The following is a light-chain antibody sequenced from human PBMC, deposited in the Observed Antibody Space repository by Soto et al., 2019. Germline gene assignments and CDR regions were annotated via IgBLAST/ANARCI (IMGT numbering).Light chain of an antibody. V-gene: IGKV3-11*01. CDR1: QSLNIH. Sequence: EIVLTQSPGTLSLSPGERATLSCRASQSLNIHLAWYQQQPGRAPRHLIYDASNRATGIPARFSGSGSGTDFALTISSLEPEDFAVYYCQHRHNWPSLTFGGGTRVEI. CDR2: DAS. CDR3: QHRHNWPSLT. J-gene: IGKJ4*01.